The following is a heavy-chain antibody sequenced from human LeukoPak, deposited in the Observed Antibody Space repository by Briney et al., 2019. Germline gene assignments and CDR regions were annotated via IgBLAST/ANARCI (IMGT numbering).Heavy chain of an antibody. Sequence: GGSLRLSCAASGFTFSSYWMDWLRQAPGKGLVWVSLIDSDGSTTNYADSVKGRFTISRDNAKNTLYLQMSSLRAEDTAMYYCARVYSYGTVDYWGQGTLVTVSS. V-gene: IGHV3-74*01. CDR2: IDSDGSTT. D-gene: IGHD5-18*01. J-gene: IGHJ4*02. CDR1: GFTFSSYW. CDR3: ARVYSYGTVDY.